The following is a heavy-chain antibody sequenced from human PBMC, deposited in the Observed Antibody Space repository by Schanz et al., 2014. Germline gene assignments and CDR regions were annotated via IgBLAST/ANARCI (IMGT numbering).Heavy chain of an antibody. Sequence: QVHLVQSGAEVKKPGSSVKVSCKASGGTFSSDTFSWVRQAPGQGLEWMGRIVPIAGITNYAQRFQGRVTITADKSSDTAYMELSSLRSEDTAVYYCARVPQYQLVTGAFDIWGPGTMVTVSS. CDR1: GGTFSSDT. CDR2: IVPIAGIT. V-gene: IGHV1-69*02. D-gene: IGHD2-2*01. CDR3: ARVPQYQLVTGAFDI. J-gene: IGHJ3*02.